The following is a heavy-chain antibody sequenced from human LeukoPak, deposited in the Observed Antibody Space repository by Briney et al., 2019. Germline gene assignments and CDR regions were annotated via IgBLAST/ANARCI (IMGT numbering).Heavy chain of an antibody. D-gene: IGHD3-22*01. CDR3: AHTTYFYDSSGYPRSFDI. CDR2: IYWDDDK. V-gene: IGHV2-5*02. CDR1: GFSLSTSGVG. Sequence: SGPTLVKPTQTLTLTCTFSGFSLSTSGVGVGWIRQPPGKALEWLALIYWDDDKRYSPSLKSRLTIAQDTSKNQVVLTMTNMDPVDTATYYCAHTTYFYDSSGYPRSFDIWGQGTMVTVSS. J-gene: IGHJ3*02.